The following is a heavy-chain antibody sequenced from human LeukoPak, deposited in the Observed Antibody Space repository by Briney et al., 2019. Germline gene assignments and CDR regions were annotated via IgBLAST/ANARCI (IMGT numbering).Heavy chain of an antibody. CDR2: ISYRGST. Sequence: SETLSLTCTVSGGSISNSGGFYWSWIRQHPGDCLEWIGFISYRGSTYYNPSLKSRVSMSVDTSRSQFSLRLTSVTDEDTAVYYCARISQSSGGFYYWGQGTLVTVSS. V-gene: IGHV4-31*02. D-gene: IGHD2-15*01. CDR3: ARISQSSGGFYY. CDR1: GGSISNSGGFY. J-gene: IGHJ4*02.